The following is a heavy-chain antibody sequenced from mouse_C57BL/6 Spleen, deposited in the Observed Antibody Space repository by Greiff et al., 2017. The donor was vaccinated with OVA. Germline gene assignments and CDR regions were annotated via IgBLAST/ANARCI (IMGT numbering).Heavy chain of an antibody. Sequence: ESGPGLVKPSQSLSLTCSVTGYSITSGYYWNWIRQFPGTKLEWMGYLSYDGSNNYNPSLKNRISITRDTSKNQFFLKLNSVTTEDTATYYCARNLITTVAWYFDVWGTGTTVTVSS. CDR2: LSYDGSN. J-gene: IGHJ1*03. CDR1: GYSITSGYY. CDR3: ARNLITTVAWYFDV. D-gene: IGHD1-1*01. V-gene: IGHV3-6*01.